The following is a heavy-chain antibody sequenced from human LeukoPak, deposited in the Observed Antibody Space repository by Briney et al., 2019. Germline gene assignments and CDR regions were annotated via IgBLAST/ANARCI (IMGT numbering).Heavy chain of an antibody. CDR3: AKTVGHHELIGFGFDY. Sequence: GGSLTLSCTASGFTFSSYSMKWCRQAPGKELQGGSDSINHSSTTYYADSVKGRVTISRDTSKNPLYLQLIRLTAEDTAVYYCAKTVGHHELIGFGFDYWGQGTLVTVSS. V-gene: IGHV3-48*01. J-gene: IGHJ4*02. D-gene: IGHD3-9*01. CDR1: GFTFSSYS. CDR2: SINHSSTT.